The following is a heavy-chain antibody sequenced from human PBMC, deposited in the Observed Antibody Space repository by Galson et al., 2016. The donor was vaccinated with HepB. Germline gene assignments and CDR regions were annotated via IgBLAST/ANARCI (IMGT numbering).Heavy chain of an antibody. CDR1: GYTFTSYF. CDR2: INPTGGST. CDR3: ARENPGRPLDY. J-gene: IGHJ4*02. D-gene: IGHD3-10*01. V-gene: IGHV1-46*01. Sequence: SVKVSCKASGYTFTSYFLHWVRQAPGQGLEWMGIINPTGGSTSYAQKFQGRVTMTRDTSTSTVYLDLTSLRSEDTAVYYCARENPGRPLDYWGQGTLVTVSS.